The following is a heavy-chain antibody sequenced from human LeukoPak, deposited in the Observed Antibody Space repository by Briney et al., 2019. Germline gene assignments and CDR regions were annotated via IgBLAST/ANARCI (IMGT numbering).Heavy chain of an antibody. Sequence: AASVTVTCKASGGTFSSYAISWVRQAPGQGMEGKGGMNPIFGTANYAQKFQSRVTITADKSTSTAYMELSSLRSEDTAVYYCARSRPMGWGSYFDYWGQGTLVTVSS. J-gene: IGHJ4*02. CDR1: GGTFSSYA. V-gene: IGHV1-69*06. CDR3: ARSRPMGWGSYFDY. D-gene: IGHD7-27*01. CDR2: MNPIFGTA.